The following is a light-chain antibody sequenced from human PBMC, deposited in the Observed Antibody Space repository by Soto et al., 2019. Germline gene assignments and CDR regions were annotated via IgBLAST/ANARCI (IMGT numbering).Light chain of an antibody. CDR2: GAS. V-gene: IGKV3-15*01. J-gene: IGKJ1*01. CDR1: QSVSSN. CDR3: HQYNNWLRT. Sequence: EIVMTQSPATLSVSPGERATLSCRASQSVSSNLAWYQQKPGQAPRLLIYGASTRATGIPARFSGSGSGTEFTLTISSLQSEDFAVYYCHQYNNWLRTFCQGTKVE.